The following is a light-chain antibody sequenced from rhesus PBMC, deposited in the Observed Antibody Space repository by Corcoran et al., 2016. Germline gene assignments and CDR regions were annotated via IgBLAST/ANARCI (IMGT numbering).Light chain of an antibody. Sequence: DIQMTQSPSSLSASVGDTVTITCRASQGISSWLAWYHQKPGKAPKLLIYKASSLQIGVPSRFSGSGAGTDFTLTSSSLQSEDFATYYCQQYSSRPYSFGQGTKVEIK. CDR1: QGISSW. CDR3: QQYSSRPYS. V-gene: IGKV1-22*01. CDR2: KAS. J-gene: IGKJ2*01.